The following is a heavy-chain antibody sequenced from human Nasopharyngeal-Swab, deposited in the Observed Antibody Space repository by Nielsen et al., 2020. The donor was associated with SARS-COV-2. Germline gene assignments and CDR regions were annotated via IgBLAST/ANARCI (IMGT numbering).Heavy chain of an antibody. V-gene: IGHV4-39*01. J-gene: IGHJ4*02. CDR1: GGSISSSSYY. CDR2: IYYSGST. Sequence: GSLRLSCTVSGGSISSSSYYWGWIRQPPGKGLEWIGSIYYSGSTYYNPSLKSRVTISVDKSKNQFSMKLSSVTAADTAVYYCARLGGDTAMGLWGQGTLVTVSS. CDR3: ARLGGDTAMGL. D-gene: IGHD5-18*01.